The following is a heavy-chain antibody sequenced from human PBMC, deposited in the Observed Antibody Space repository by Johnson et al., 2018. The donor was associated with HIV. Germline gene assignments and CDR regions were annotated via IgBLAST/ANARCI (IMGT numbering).Heavy chain of an antibody. CDR3: ARWVMVRGREAFDI. D-gene: IGHD3-10*01. V-gene: IGHV3-30-3*01. CDR2: ISYDGSNK. J-gene: IGHJ3*02. Sequence: QVQLVESGGGVVQPGGSLRLSCAASGFTFTSYTMHWVRQAPGKGLEWVAFISYDGSNKYYADYVKGRFTISRDNSKNTLYLQINSLRAEDTAVYYCARWVMVRGREAFDIWGQGTMVTVSS. CDR1: GFTFTSYT.